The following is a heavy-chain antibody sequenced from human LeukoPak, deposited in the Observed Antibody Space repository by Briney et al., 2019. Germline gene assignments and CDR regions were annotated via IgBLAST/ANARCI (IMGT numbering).Heavy chain of an antibody. V-gene: IGHV4-59*08. CDR1: GGSISSYY. Sequence: PSETLSLTRTVSGGSISSYYWRWIRQPPAKGLEWIGYIYYSGSTNYNPSLKSRVTISVDTSKNQFSLNLSSVTAAGTAVYYCARFGSTVTGYYYGMDVWGQGTTVTVSS. CDR2: IYYSGST. CDR3: ARFGSTVTGYYYGMDV. J-gene: IGHJ6*02. D-gene: IGHD4-17*01.